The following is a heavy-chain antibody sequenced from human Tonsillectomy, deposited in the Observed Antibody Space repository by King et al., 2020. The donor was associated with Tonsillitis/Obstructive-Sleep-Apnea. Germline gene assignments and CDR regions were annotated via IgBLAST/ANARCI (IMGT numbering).Heavy chain of an antibody. CDR3: ARDSPSSSGAWYGRTPPQSICCGMDV. D-gene: IGHD6-13*01. CDR1: GGTFSSYA. J-gene: IGHJ6*02. V-gene: IGHV1-69*10. Sequence: QLVQSGAEVKKPGSSVKVSCKASGGTFSSYAISWVRQAPGQGLEWMGGIIPILGIANYAQKFQGRVTITADKSTSTAYMELSSLRSEDTAVYYCARDSPSSSGAWYGRTPPQSICCGMDVWGQGTAVTVSS. CDR2: IIPILGIA.